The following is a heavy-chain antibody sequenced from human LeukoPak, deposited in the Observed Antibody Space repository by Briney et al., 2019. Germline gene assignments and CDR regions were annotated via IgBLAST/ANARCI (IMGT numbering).Heavy chain of an antibody. Sequence: ASVKVSCKASGGTFSSYAISWVRQAPGQGLEWMGRIIPILGIANYAQKFQGRVTITAEKSTSTAYMELSSLRSEDTAVYYCARDDDSSGYFYGMDVWGQGTTVTVSS. CDR3: ARDDDSSGYFYGMDV. J-gene: IGHJ6*02. CDR1: GGTFSSYA. D-gene: IGHD3-22*01. CDR2: IIPILGIA. V-gene: IGHV1-69*04.